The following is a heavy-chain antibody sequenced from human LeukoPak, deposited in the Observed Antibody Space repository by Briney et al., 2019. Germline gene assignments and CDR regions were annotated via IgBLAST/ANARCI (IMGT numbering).Heavy chain of an antibody. CDR3: ARQVGATRIDY. Sequence: PSETLSLTCTVSGGSISSYYWTWIRQPPGKGLEWIGYVHQTANTNYNPSLKSRVTISVDRSKNQFSLRLTSVTAADTAVYYCARQVGATRIDYWGQGALVTVSS. CDR2: VHQTANT. CDR1: GGSISSYY. D-gene: IGHD1-26*01. V-gene: IGHV4-59*08. J-gene: IGHJ4*02.